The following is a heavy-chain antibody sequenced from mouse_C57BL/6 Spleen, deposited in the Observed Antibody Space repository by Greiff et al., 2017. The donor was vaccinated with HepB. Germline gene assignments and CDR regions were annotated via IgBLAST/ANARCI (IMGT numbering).Heavy chain of an antibody. CDR2: IDPEDGDT. J-gene: IGHJ4*01. CDR3: TRTPASYAMDY. Sequence: VQLKESGAELVRPGASVKLSCTASGFTIKDDYMHWVKQMPEQGLEWIGRIDPEDGDTEYAPKFQGKATMTADTSSYTASLQLSSLTSEDTAVYYCTRTPASYAMDYWGQVTSVTVSS. CDR1: GFTIKDDY. D-gene: IGHD6-1*01. V-gene: IGHV14-1*01.